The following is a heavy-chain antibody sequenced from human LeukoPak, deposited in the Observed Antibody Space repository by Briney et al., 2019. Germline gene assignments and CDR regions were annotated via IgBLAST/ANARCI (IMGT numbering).Heavy chain of an antibody. CDR3: ARKVSGYDIPHFDY. D-gene: IGHD5-12*01. V-gene: IGHV3-48*01. CDR1: GFAFSTYS. CDR2: ISSGSGTI. Sequence: PGGSLRLSCVASGFAFSTYSMNWVRQAPGKGLEWVSYISSGSGTIYYADSVKGRFTISRDNAKNSLYLQMNSLRAEDTAVYYCARKVSGYDIPHFDYWGQGTLVTVSS. J-gene: IGHJ4*02.